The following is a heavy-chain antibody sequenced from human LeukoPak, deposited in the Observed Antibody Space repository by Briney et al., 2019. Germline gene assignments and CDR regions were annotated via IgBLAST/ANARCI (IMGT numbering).Heavy chain of an antibody. J-gene: IGHJ4*02. V-gene: IGHV4-34*01. D-gene: IGHD2-21*02. CDR3: ARHGAYCGGDCYSGYFDY. CDR1: GGSFSGYY. Sequence: PSETLSLTCAVYGGSFSGYYWSWIRQPPGKGLEWIGEINHSGSTNYNPSLKSRVTISVDTSKNQFSLKLSSVTAADTAVYYCARHGAYCGGDCYSGYFDYWGQGTLVTVSS. CDR2: INHSGST.